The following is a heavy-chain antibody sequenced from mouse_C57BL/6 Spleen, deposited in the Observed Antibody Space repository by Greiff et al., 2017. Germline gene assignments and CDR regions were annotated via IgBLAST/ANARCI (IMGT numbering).Heavy chain of an antibody. V-gene: IGHV1-15*01. Sequence: QVQLQQSGAELVRPGASVTLSCKASGYTFTDYEMHWVKQTPVHGLEWIGAIDPETGGTAYNQKFKGKAILTADKSSSTAYMELRSLTSEDSAVYYCTRDDYEAWFAYWGQGTLVTVSA. J-gene: IGHJ3*01. D-gene: IGHD2-4*01. CDR1: GYTFTDYE. CDR3: TRDDYEAWFAY. CDR2: IDPETGGT.